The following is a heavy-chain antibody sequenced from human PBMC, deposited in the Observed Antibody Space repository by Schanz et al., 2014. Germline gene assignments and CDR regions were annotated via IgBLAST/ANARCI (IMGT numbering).Heavy chain of an antibody. CDR1: GFTFSDHY. Sequence: QVQLVESGGGLVKPGGSLRLSCAASGFTFSDHYMAWIRQAPGKGLEWVSIISNTGTFIYYADSVRGRFVISRDNAKRARFLQMKGLRADDTAVDYCVRDAYLQIRGTVFDSWGPGNLVTVSS. D-gene: IGHD1-1*01. V-gene: IGHV3-11*01. CDR2: ISNTGTFI. CDR3: VRDAYLQIRGTVFDS. J-gene: IGHJ4*02.